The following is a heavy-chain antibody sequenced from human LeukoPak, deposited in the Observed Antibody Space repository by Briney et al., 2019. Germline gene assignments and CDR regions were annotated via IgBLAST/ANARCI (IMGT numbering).Heavy chain of an antibody. CDR2: ISAYNGNT. D-gene: IGHD3-22*01. V-gene: IGHV1-18*01. CDR1: GYTFTSYG. J-gene: IGHJ4*02. CDR3: VYDSSGYYIDY. Sequence: ASVKVSCKASGYTFTSYGISWARQAPGQGLEWMGWISAYNGNTNYAQKLQGRVTMTTDTSTSTAYMELRSLRSDDTAVYYCVYDSSGYYIDYWGQGTLVTVSS.